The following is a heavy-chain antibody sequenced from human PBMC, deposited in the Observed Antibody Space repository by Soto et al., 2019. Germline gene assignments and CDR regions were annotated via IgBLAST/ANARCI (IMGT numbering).Heavy chain of an antibody. Sequence: QITLKESGPSLVKPTQTLTLTCTFSGFSLTTTGVGVVWIRQPPGKALEWLALIYWDDDKHYSPSLGSRLTVTKDPTKNQVVLTLTNVDPADTGTYFCAHVVGLEQWLYRLDHWGQGTLVTVSS. D-gene: IGHD6-19*01. CDR2: IYWDDDK. CDR3: AHVVGLEQWLYRLDH. V-gene: IGHV2-5*02. CDR1: GFSLTTTGVG. J-gene: IGHJ4*02.